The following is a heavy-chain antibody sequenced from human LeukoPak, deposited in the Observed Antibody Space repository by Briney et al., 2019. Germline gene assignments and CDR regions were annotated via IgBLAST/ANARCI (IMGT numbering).Heavy chain of an antibody. Sequence: SETLSLTCAVYGGSFSGYYWSWIRQPPGKGLEWIGEINHSGSTNYNPSLKSRVTISVDTSKNQFSLKLSSVTAADTAVYYRARLLGGWFDPWGQGTLVTVSS. V-gene: IGHV4-34*01. J-gene: IGHJ5*02. D-gene: IGHD3-10*01. CDR2: INHSGST. CDR1: GGSFSGYY. CDR3: ARLLGGWFDP.